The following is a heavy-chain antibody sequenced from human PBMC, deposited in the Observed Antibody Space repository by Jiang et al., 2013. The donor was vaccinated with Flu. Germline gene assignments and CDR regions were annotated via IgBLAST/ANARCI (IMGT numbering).Heavy chain of an antibody. D-gene: IGHD3-10*01. J-gene: IGHJ5*02. V-gene: IGHV6-1*01. CDR2: TYYRSKWYN. Sequence: NNAVWNWIRQSPSRGLEWLGRTYYRSKWYNDYAVSVKSRITINPDTSKNQFSLQLNSVTPEDTAVYYCAREGTMVRGIKNWFDPWGQGTLVTVSS. CDR3: AREGTMVRGIKNWFDP. CDR1: NNAV.